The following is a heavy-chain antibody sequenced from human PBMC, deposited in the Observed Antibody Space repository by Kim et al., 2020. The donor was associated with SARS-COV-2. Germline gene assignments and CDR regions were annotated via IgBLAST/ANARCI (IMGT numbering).Heavy chain of an antibody. CDR3: ARSYYYGSGSYLYFDY. Sequence: GGSLRLSCAASGFTFSSYDMHWVRQATGKGLEWVSAIGTAGDTYYPGSVKGRFTISRENAKNSLYLQMNSLRAGDTAVYYCARSYYYGSGSYLYFDYWGQGTLVTVSS. J-gene: IGHJ4*02. CDR1: GFTFSSYD. D-gene: IGHD3-10*01. CDR2: IGTAGDT. V-gene: IGHV3-13*01.